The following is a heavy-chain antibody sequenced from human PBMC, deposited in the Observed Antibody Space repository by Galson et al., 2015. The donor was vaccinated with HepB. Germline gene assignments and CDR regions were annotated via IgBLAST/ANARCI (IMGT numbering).Heavy chain of an antibody. Sequence: SLRLSCAASGFTFSSYSMNWVRQAPGKGLEWVSSISSSSSYIYYADSVKGRFTISRDNAKNSLYLQMNSLRAEDTAVYYCASEPGRYCSGGSCYSEHSYMDVWGKGTTVTVSS. J-gene: IGHJ6*03. D-gene: IGHD2-15*01. CDR1: GFTFSSYS. CDR3: ASEPGRYCSGGSCYSEHSYMDV. V-gene: IGHV3-21*01. CDR2: ISSSSSYI.